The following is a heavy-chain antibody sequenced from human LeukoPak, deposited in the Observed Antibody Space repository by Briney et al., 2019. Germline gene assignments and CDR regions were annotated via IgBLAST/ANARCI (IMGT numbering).Heavy chain of an antibody. CDR1: GFPFSSYP. J-gene: IGHJ4*02. CDR3: AKDCSSTSCPFDY. D-gene: IGHD2-2*01. Sequence: PGGSLRLSCAGSGFPFSSYPISWVRQPPGKGLEWVSAITASGDSTYSADSVKGRFTISRDNSRNTLFQEMSSLRAEDTAVYYCAKDCSSTSCPFDYWGQGTLVTVSS. V-gene: IGHV3-23*01. CDR2: ITASGDST.